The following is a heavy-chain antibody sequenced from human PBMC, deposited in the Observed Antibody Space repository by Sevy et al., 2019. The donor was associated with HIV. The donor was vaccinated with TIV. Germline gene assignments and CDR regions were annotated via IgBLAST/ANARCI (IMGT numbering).Heavy chain of an antibody. V-gene: IGHV3-30*18. CDR2: ISYDGSNK. CDR1: GFTFSSYG. Sequence: GGSLRLSCAASGFTFSSYGMHWVRRAPDKGLEWVAGISYDGSNKDYADSVKGRFTISRDNSKNTLYLQMNSLRAEDTAVYYCAKGDYWGQGTLVTVSS. J-gene: IGHJ4*02. CDR3: AKGDY.